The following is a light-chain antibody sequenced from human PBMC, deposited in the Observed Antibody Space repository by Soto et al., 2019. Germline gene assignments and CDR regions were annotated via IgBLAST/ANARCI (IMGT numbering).Light chain of an antibody. CDR1: QSVSSD. V-gene: IGKV3-15*01. Sequence: DIVMTQSPATLSVSPGERATLSCRASQSVSSDLAWYQQKPGQAPRLLIYGASTRATGIAARFSGSGSGTEFTLTISSLQSEDFAVYYCQQYNDWPPYTFGQGTSLEIK. CDR2: GAS. CDR3: QQYNDWPPYT. J-gene: IGKJ2*01.